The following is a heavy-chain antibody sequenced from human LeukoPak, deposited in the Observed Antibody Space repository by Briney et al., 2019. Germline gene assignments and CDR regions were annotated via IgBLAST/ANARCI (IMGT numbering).Heavy chain of an antibody. J-gene: IGHJ6*03. V-gene: IGHV3-23*01. CDR2: ISGSGGST. CDR1: GFTFSSYA. D-gene: IGHD5-12*01. Sequence: GGSLRLSCAASGFTFSSYAMSWVRQAPGKGLEWVSAISGSGGSTYYADSVEGRFTISRDNSKNTLYLQMNSLRAEDTAVYYCAKGGGYEAQYYYYYMDVWGKGTTVTISS. CDR3: AKGGGYEAQYYYYYMDV.